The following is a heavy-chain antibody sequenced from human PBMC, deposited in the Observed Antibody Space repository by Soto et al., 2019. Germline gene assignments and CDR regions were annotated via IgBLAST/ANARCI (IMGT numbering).Heavy chain of an antibody. CDR3: VRGYGGYNHYFDS. D-gene: IGHD5-12*01. CDR1: GGSITGYY. J-gene: IGHJ4*02. CDR2: IYFSGTT. V-gene: IGHV4-59*01. Sequence: SVSGGSITGYYWNWVRQPPGKGLEWIGYIYFSGTTNYNPSLKSRLTISVDTSKNQFSLRLSSVTAADTAVYYCVRGYGGYNHYFDSWGQGTLVTVSS.